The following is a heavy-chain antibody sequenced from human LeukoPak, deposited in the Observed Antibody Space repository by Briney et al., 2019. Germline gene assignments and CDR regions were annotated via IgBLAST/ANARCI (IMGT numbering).Heavy chain of an antibody. J-gene: IGHJ4*02. CDR2: ISGGGDRS. Sequence: GGSLRLSCATSGFPFSSSGMSWVRQAPGKGLEWVSAISGGGDRSFYAVAVKGRFTIPRDNSKNTLYLHMNSLRDDDTAVYYCAKSHCGRFSCSRADFWGQGTLVTVSS. V-gene: IGHV3-23*01. CDR3: AKSHCGRFSCSRADF. CDR1: GFPFSSSG. D-gene: IGHD2-2*01.